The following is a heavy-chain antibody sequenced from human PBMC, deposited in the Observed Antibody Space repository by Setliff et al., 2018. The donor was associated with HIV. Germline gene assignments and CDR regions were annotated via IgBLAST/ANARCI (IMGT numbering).Heavy chain of an antibody. CDR2: IKQDGTDK. J-gene: IGHJ6*02. CDR1: GFTFSDYW. CDR3: ARKLRPGHGVDV. V-gene: IGHV3-7*01. Sequence: GGSLRLSCAASGFTFSDYWMSWVRQAPGKGLEWVANIKQDGTDKYYVDSVKGRFTISRDNAKNPMDLQMNSLRAEDTAIYYCARKLRPGHGVDVWGQGTTVTVSS. D-gene: IGHD3-10*01.